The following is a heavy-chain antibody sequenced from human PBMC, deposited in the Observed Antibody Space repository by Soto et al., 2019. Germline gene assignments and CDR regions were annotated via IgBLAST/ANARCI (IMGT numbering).Heavy chain of an antibody. Sequence: QVQLVQSGAEVKKPGSSVNVSCKTSGGTFGNSAVTWVRQAPGQGLEWLGGVVPMFGTANYAQKFQGRVTITPDESTITAYMELSSLNTDDTAVYYCARDGDPQSAFWSGPLGGGRFDPWGQGTLVTVSS. V-gene: IGHV1-69*05. J-gene: IGHJ5*02. CDR2: VVPMFGTA. CDR3: ARDGDPQSAFWSGPLGGGRFDP. D-gene: IGHD3-3*01. CDR1: GGTFGNSA.